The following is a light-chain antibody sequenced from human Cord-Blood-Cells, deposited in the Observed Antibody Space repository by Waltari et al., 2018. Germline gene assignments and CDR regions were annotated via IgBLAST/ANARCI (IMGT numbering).Light chain of an antibody. CDR3: QQYNNWPRT. V-gene: IGKV3-15*01. CDR2: GAS. J-gene: IGKJ1*01. CDR1: QSVSSN. Sequence: EIVMTQSPATLSVSPGERATLACMASQSVSSNLAWYQRKPGQAPRLLIYGASTRSTGNPARLCGSGCGTECTVTISSLQSEDFAVYYCQQYNNWPRTFGQGTKVEIK.